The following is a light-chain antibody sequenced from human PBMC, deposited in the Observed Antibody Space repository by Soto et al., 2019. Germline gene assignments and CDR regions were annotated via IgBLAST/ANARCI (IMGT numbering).Light chain of an antibody. Sequence: EIVLTQSPGTLSLSPGERSTLSCRASQSVSSNFLAWYQQKPGQAPKLLIYGASNSATGIPDRFSGSGSGTDFTLIITRLEPEDFAMYYCQRYDSLRTFGQGTKVDIK. CDR1: QSVSSNF. CDR2: GAS. CDR3: QRYDSLRT. J-gene: IGKJ1*01. V-gene: IGKV3-20*01.